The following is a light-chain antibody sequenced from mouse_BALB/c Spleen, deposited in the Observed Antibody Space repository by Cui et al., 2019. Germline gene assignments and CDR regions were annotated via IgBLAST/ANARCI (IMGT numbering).Light chain of an antibody. J-gene: IGKJ4*01. CDR3: QQWSSNPFT. CDR1: SSVSY. V-gene: IGKV4-68*01. Sequence: QIVLTQSPALLSASPGEKVTMTCSDSSSVSYMYWDEQKPRASPKPRIELTTNLGTGGAARDSGSGYGTAYSLTISSMEAEDAATYYCQQWSSNPFTFGSGTKLEIK. CDR2: LTT.